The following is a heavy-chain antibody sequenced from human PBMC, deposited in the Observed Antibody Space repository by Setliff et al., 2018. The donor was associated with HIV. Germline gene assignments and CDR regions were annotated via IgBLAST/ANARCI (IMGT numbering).Heavy chain of an antibody. V-gene: IGHV4-59*01. D-gene: IGHD4-17*01. CDR3: SRVQMAYAAFDV. CDR2: IYFTGSS. J-gene: IGHJ3*01. Sequence: PSETLSLTCTVSGGSISTYYWSWIRQPPGKGLEWIGSIYFTGSSDNNPSLKSRVTLSVDTSKHQFSLKLSSVPAADTAVYYCSRVQMAYAAFDVWGQGTMVTVSS. CDR1: GGSISTYY.